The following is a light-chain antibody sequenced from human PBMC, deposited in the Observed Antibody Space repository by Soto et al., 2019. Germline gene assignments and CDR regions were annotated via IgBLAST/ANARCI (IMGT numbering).Light chain of an antibody. CDR1: SSDVGLYNY. Sequence: QSALTQPASVSESPGQSITISCTGTSSDVGLYNYVSWYQQHPGKAPKLMIYDVSNRPSGVSNRFSGSKSGNTASLTISGLQAEDEADYYCSSYTSSSTLVFGGGTKLTVL. V-gene: IGLV2-14*01. J-gene: IGLJ3*02. CDR2: DVS. CDR3: SSYTSSSTLV.